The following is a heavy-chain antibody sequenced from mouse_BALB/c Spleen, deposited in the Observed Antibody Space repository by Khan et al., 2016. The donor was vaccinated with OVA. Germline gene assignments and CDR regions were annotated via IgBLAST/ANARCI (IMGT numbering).Heavy chain of an antibody. CDR2: ISPGSGDT. V-gene: IGHV1-77*01. J-gene: IGHJ3*01. CDR3: ARRNYFGYTFAY. D-gene: IGHD1-2*01. CDR1: GYTFTDYY. Sequence: QVQLKESGAELARPGASVKLSCKASGYTFTDYYINWVKQRTGQGLEWIGEISPGSGDTYYNERFKGKATLTADKSSRTAYMQLSSLTSEAAAVDFCARRNYFGYTFAYWGQGTLVTVSA.